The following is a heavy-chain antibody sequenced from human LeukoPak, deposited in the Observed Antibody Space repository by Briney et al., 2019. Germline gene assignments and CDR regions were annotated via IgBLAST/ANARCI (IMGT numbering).Heavy chain of an antibody. CDR2: ISSSGSTI. J-gene: IGHJ4*02. Sequence: GGSLRLSCAASGFIFNAHSINWVRQAPGKGLEWVSYISSSGSTIYYADSVKGRFTISRDNAKNSLYLQMNSLRAEDTAVYYCARGAVAGPDYWGQGTLVTVSS. V-gene: IGHV3-48*04. CDR1: GFIFNAHS. CDR3: ARGAVAGPDY. D-gene: IGHD6-19*01.